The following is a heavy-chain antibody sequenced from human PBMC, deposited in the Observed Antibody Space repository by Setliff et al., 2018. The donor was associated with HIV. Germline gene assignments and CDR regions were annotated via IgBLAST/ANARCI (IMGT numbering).Heavy chain of an antibody. CDR1: GFTFTTYA. D-gene: IGHD3-10*01. J-gene: IGHJ4*02. CDR2: INAANGKT. Sequence: SEKVSCKASGFTFTTYAVHWVRQAPGPRPEWMGWINAANGKTRYPQRFEARVTITMDTGASTAYMELNSLRSEDPAAYYCARGVIRGVISQGGLDYWGPGTLVTVSS. CDR3: ARGVIRGVISQGGLDY. V-gene: IGHV1-3*01.